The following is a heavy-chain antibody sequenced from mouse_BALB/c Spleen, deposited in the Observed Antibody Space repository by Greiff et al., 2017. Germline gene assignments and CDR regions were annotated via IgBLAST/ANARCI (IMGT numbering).Heavy chain of an antibody. V-gene: IGHV2-5-1*01. CDR2: IWRGGST. CDR3: AKTGAYYRYDFAY. D-gene: IGHD2-14*01. Sequence: QVQLKQSGPSLVQPSQSLSITCTVSGFSLTSYGVHWVRQSPGKGLEWLGVIWRGGSTDYNAAFMSRLSITKDNSKSQVFFKMNSLQADDTAIYYCAKTGAYYRYDFAYWGQGTLVTVSA. J-gene: IGHJ3*01. CDR1: GFSLTSYG.